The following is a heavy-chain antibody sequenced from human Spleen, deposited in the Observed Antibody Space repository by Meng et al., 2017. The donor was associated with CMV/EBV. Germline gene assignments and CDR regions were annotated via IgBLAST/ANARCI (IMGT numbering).Heavy chain of an antibody. CDR3: ARGAYHGSRGYLTLNY. Sequence: ASVKVSCKASGYTFPAYYMHWVRQAPGQGLEWMGWMNPNSGNTGYAQKFQGRVTMTRNTSISTAYMELSSLKSEDTAVYFCARGAYHGSRGYLTLNYWGQGTLVTVSS. J-gene: IGHJ4*02. CDR2: MNPNSGNT. CDR1: GYTFPAYY. V-gene: IGHV1-8*02. D-gene: IGHD3-22*01.